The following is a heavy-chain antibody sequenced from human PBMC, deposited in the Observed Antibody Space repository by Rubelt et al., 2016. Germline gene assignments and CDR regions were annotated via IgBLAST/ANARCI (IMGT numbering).Heavy chain of an antibody. CDR3: AGGIAAAGPVRDY. Sequence: QVQLQESGPGLVKPSETLSLTCTVSGYSISSGYYWGWIRQPPGKGLEWIGSIYHSGSTYYNPSLKSRVTISVETAKNQFSRKLGAVPAADTAVYYCAGGIAAAGPVRDYWGQGTLVTVSS. CDR2: IYHSGST. V-gene: IGHV4-38-2*02. CDR1: GYSISSGYY. D-gene: IGHD6-13*01. J-gene: IGHJ4*02.